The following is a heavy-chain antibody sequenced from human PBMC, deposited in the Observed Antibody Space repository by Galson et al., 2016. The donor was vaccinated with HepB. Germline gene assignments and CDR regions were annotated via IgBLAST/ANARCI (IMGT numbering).Heavy chain of an antibody. J-gene: IGHJ3*02. CDR1: GGSISSGGSY. Sequence: TLSLTCTVSGGSISSGGSYWSWIRQHPETGLEWIGYIYYSGSTFYNPPLRGRVTISVDTSKNQFSLKLSSVTASDTAMYYCARRYGALSADTFDIWGQGTMVTVSS. CDR3: ARRYGALSADTFDI. V-gene: IGHV4-31*03. D-gene: IGHD4-17*01. CDR2: IYYSGST.